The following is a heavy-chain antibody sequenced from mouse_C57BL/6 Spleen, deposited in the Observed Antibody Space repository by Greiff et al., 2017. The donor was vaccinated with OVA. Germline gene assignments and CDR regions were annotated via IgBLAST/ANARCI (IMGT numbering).Heavy chain of an antibody. D-gene: IGHD4-1*01. V-gene: IGHV5-4*03. CDR2: ISDGGSYT. Sequence: EVKLVESGGGLVKPGGSLKLSCAASGFTFSSYAMSWVRQTPEKRLEWVATISDGGSYTYYPDNVKGRFTISRDNAKNNLYLQMSHLKSEDTAMYYCARRPSNWDYFDDWGQGTTLTVSS. J-gene: IGHJ2*01. CDR1: GFTFSSYA. CDR3: ARRPSNWDYFDD.